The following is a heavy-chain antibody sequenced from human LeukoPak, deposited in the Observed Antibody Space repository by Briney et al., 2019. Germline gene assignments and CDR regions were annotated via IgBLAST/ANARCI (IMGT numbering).Heavy chain of an antibody. CDR1: GFTFSSYA. V-gene: IGHV3-30-3*01. CDR2: ISYDGSNK. J-gene: IGHJ6*02. CDR3: ASHSSGWGYYYYGIDV. Sequence: GRSLRLSCAASGFTFSSYAMHWVRQAPGKGLEWVAVISYDGSNKYYADSVKGRFTISRDNSKNTLYLQMNSLRAEDTAVYYCASHSSGWGYYYYGIDVWGQGTTVTVSS. D-gene: IGHD6-19*01.